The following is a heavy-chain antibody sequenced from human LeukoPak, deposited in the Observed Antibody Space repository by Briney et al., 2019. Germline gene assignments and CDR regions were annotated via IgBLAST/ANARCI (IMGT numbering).Heavy chain of an antibody. D-gene: IGHD2-2*01. CDR1: GYTFTGYY. Sequence: VASVKVSCKASGYTFTGYYMHWVRQAPGQGLEWMGWINPNSGGTNYAQKFQGRVTMTRDTSISTAYMELSRLRSDDTAVYYCARAPRIVVVPAALLFWGQGTLVTVSS. CDR3: ARAPRIVVVPAALLF. J-gene: IGHJ4*02. V-gene: IGHV1-2*02. CDR2: INPNSGGT.